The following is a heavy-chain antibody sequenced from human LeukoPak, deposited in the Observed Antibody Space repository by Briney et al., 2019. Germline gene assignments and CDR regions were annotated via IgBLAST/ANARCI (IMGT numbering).Heavy chain of an antibody. Sequence: ATLSPSCAADSGFFSCAYWCCLRPPPRRRLGWTCVILRSGSTNFTPSLKSRVTISIDTSKNPLYLKMSTVSAADTSVYYCAICLYDFSYYFDYWGQGTLVTVSS. D-gene: IGHD3-3*01. CDR1: SGFFSCAY. J-gene: IGHJ4*02. CDR2: ILRSGST. V-gene: IGHV4-34*12. CDR3: AICLYDFSYYFDY.